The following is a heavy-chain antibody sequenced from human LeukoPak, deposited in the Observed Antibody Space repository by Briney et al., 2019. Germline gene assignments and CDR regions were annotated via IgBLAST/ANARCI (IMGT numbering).Heavy chain of an antibody. CDR3: AREQQLYYYYYYMDV. D-gene: IGHD6-13*01. CDR2: IYTSGST. J-gene: IGHJ6*03. V-gene: IGHV4-4*07. CDR1: GGSISSYY. Sequence: SETLSLTCTVSGGSISSYYWSWIRQPAGKGLEWIGRIYTSGSTNYNPSLKSRVTISVDTSKNQFSLKLSSVTAADTAVYYCAREQQLYYYYYYMDVWGKGTTVTISS.